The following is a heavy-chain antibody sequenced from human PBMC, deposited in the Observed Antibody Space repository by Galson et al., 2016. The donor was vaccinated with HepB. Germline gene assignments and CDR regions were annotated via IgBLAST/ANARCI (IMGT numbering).Heavy chain of an antibody. CDR1: GFTFSSSW. V-gene: IGHV3-7*01. J-gene: IGHJ4*02. Sequence: SLRLSCAASGFTFSSSWMTWVRQSPGKGLEWVANINQDGSQKKFVDAVKGRFTISRDNAKNSLYLQMNSLRAEDTAVYYCVRNLPPGGDYSVDYWGQGTLVTVSS. CDR3: VRNLPPGGDYSVDY. CDR2: INQDGSQK. D-gene: IGHD4-17*01.